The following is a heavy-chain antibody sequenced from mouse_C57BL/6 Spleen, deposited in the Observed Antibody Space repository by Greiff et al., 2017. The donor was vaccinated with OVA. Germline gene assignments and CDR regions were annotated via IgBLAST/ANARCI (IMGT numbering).Heavy chain of an antibody. V-gene: IGHV5-12*01. CDR2: ISNGGGST. D-gene: IGHD2-4*01. Sequence: DVMLVESGGGLVQPGGSLKLSCAASGFTFSDYYMYWVRQTPEKRLEWVAYISNGGGSTYYPDTVKGRFTIYRDNAKNTLYLQMSRLKSEDTAMYYGARQGDYDYDGGYFDYWGQGTTLTVSS. J-gene: IGHJ2*01. CDR3: ARQGDYDYDGGYFDY. CDR1: GFTFSDYY.